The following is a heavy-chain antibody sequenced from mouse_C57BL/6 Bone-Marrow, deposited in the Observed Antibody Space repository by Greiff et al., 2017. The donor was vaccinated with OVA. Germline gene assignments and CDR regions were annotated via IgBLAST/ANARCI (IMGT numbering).Heavy chain of an antibody. Sequence: QVQLQQSGAELVRPGASVTLSCKASGYTFTDYEMHWVKQTPVHGLEWIGAIDPETGGTAYNQKFKGKAILTADKSSSTAYMELRSLTSEDSAVYYCTSGYGYYFDYWGQGTTLTVSS. J-gene: IGHJ2*01. CDR2: IDPETGGT. CDR1: GYTFTDYE. D-gene: IGHD2-2*01. CDR3: TSGYGYYFDY. V-gene: IGHV1-15*01.